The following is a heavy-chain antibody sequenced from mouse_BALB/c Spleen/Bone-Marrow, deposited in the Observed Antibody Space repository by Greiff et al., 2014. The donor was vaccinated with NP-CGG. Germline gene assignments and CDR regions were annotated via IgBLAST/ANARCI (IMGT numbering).Heavy chain of an antibody. J-gene: IGHJ2*01. CDR1: GYSFTGYF. V-gene: IGHV1-37*01. CDR3: GVTYYCGSSDFDY. CDR2: INPYNGDT. D-gene: IGHD1-1*01. Sequence: EVQLQQSGPELVKPGASVKISCKASGYSFTGYFMNWVKQSHGKSLEWIGRINPYNGDTFNNQKFKGKATLTVDKSSSTAHMELLSLTSEDSAVYYCGVTYYCGSSDFDYWGQGTTLTVSS.